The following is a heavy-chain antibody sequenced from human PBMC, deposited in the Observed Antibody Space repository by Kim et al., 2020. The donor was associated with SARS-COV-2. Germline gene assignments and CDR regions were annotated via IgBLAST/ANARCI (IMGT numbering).Heavy chain of an antibody. D-gene: IGHD3-10*02. CDR3: SSSVFGDNY. CDR1: GFTFSHAW. CDR2: INQDGSES. V-gene: IGHV3-7*01. Sequence: GGSLRLSCAASGFTFSHAWMTWVRQAPGKGLEWVANINQDGSESYYVDSVKGRFTISRDNAKNSHYLQMNSLRVEDTAVYYCSSSVFGDNYWGQGTLVSVSS. J-gene: IGHJ4*02.